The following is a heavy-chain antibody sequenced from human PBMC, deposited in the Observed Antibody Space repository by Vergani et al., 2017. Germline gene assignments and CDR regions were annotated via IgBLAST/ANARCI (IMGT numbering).Heavy chain of an antibody. CDR3: AKFPERYSSGWYGDAFDI. CDR2: ISGSGGST. V-gene: IGHV3-23*01. CDR1: GFTFSSYA. D-gene: IGHD6-19*01. Sequence: EVQLLESGGGLLQPGGSLRLSCAASGFTFSSYAMNWVRQAPGKGLKWVSSISGSGGSTYYADSVKGRFTSSRDNSKNTVYLQMNSLRSEYAAVYYCAKFPERYSSGWYGDAFDIWGQGTMVTVSS. J-gene: IGHJ3*02.